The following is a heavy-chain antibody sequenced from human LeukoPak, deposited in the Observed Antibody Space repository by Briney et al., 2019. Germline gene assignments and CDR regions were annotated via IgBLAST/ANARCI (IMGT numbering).Heavy chain of an antibody. CDR3: ARDGRGSRSSWFDP. V-gene: IGHV1-18*01. CDR2: ISAYNGNP. Sequence: ASVKVSCKTSGYSFTNYGISWVRQAPGQGLEWMGWISAYNGNPIYAQKLQGRVTMSTDTSTSTVYMELRSLRSDDTAVYYCARDGRGSRSSWFDPWGQGTLVIVSS. CDR1: GYSFTNYG. D-gene: IGHD3-10*01. J-gene: IGHJ5*02.